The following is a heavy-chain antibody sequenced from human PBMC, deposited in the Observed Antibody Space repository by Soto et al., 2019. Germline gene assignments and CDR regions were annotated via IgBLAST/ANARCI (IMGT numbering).Heavy chain of an antibody. D-gene: IGHD1-26*01. Sequence: QWQLGAPGGGVVKPGRPWSPSAPASGFTSTTNGFPWVRGAPGKGLGWVAVISYDGSHAYYADSVKGRFTISRDNSKNTLYLQINSLRAEDTAVYYCAKERTYSVASGFDYWGRGTLVTVSS. V-gene: IGHV3-30*18. CDR3: AKERTYSVASGFDY. CDR1: GFTSTTNG. CDR2: ISYDGSHA. J-gene: IGHJ4*02.